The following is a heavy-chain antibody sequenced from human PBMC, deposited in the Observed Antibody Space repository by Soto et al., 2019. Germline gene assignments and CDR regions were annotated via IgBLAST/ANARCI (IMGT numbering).Heavy chain of an antibody. CDR2: ISAYNGNT. CDR3: AREPSTYYYDSSGHNAFDI. D-gene: IGHD3-22*01. J-gene: IGHJ3*02. CDR1: GYTFTSYG. V-gene: IGHV1-18*01. Sequence: QVQLVQSGAEVKKPGASVKVSCKASGYTFTSYGISWVRQAPGQGLEWMGWISAYNGNTNYAQKLQGRVTMTTDTSTSTADMELRSLRSDDTAVYYCAREPSTYYYDSSGHNAFDIWGQGTMVTVSS.